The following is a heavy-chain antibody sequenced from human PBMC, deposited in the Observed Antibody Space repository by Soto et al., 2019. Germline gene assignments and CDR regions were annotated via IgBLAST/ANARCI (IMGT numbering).Heavy chain of an antibody. CDR2: IYTSGST. V-gene: IGHV4-4*07. CDR1: GGSISSYY. CDR3: ARGRDFWSGYVP. J-gene: IGHJ5*02. D-gene: IGHD3-3*01. Sequence: SETRSLTCTVSGGSISSYYWSWIRQPAGKGLEWIGRIYTSGSTNYNPSLKSRVTMSVDTSKNQFSLKLSSVTAADTGVYYCARGRDFWSGYVPWGQGTLVTVSS.